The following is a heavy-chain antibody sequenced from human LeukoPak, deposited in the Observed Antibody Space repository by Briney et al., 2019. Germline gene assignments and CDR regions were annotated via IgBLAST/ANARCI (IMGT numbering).Heavy chain of an antibody. V-gene: IGHV3-48*01. CDR2: ISSSSSTT. D-gene: IGHD3/OR15-3a*01. J-gene: IGHJ5*02. CDR1: EFTFSSYS. Sequence: GGSLRLSCAASEFTFSSYSMNWVRQAPGKGLEWVSYISSSSSTTYYADSVKGRFTISRDNAKNSLYLQMNSLRAEDTAVYYCARDLLGTHAQRFDPWGQGTLVTVSS. CDR3: ARDLLGTHAQRFDP.